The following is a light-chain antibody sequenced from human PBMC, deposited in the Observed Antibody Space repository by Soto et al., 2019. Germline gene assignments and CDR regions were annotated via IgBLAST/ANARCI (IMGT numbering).Light chain of an antibody. J-gene: IGKJ1*01. Sequence: ETVLTQSPGTLSFSAGDRATLSCRASQSVSSSYLAWYQQKPGQAPRPLIYDASRRATGIPDRVSGSGSGTDFTLTISRLEPEDFAVYYCQQYGSTPRTFGQGTKVDIK. CDR3: QQYGSTPRT. CDR2: DAS. CDR1: QSVSSSY. V-gene: IGKV3-20*01.